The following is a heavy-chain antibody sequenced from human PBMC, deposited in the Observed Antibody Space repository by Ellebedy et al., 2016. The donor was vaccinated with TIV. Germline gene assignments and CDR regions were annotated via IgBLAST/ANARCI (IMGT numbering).Heavy chain of an antibody. Sequence: GSLRLSCTVSGVSISIYYWSWIRQAPGKGLEWIGYMYYSGSTTYNPSLRSRVTISVDTSKDQISLMLRSVTAADTAVYYCARMSDGFDVWGQGTTVTVSS. CDR1: GVSISIYY. J-gene: IGHJ3*01. CDR2: MYYSGST. CDR3: ARMSDGFDV. V-gene: IGHV4-59*08.